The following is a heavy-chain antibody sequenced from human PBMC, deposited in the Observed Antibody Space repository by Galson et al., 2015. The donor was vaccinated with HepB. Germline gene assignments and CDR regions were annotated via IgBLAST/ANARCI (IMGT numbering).Heavy chain of an antibody. CDR2: IWYDGSNK. CDR3: ASSPSGFFYRSEYFQH. Sequence: SLRLSCAASGFTFSSYGMHWVRQAPGKGLEWVAVIWYDGSNKYYADSVKGRFTISRDNSKNTLYLQMNSLRAEDTAVYYCASSPSGFFYRSEYFQHWGQGTLVTVSS. CDR1: GFTFSSYG. V-gene: IGHV3-33*01. J-gene: IGHJ1*01. D-gene: IGHD6-19*01.